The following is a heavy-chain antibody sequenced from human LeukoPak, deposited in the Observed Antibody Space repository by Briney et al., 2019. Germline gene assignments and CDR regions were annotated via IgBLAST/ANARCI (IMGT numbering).Heavy chain of an antibody. Sequence: ASVKVSCKASGYTFTSYDINWVRQATGQGLEWVGWMNPNSGNTGYAQKFQGRVTMTRNTSISTAYMELSSLRSEDTAVYYCARGCSSTSCPYWYFDLWGRGTLVTVSS. D-gene: IGHD2-2*01. CDR3: ARGCSSTSCPYWYFDL. CDR2: MNPNSGNT. J-gene: IGHJ2*01. CDR1: GYTFTSYD. V-gene: IGHV1-8*01.